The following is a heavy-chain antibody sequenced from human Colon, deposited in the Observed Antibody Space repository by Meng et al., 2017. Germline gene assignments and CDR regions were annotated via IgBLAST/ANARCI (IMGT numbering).Heavy chain of an antibody. CDR3: TNDRLTH. J-gene: IGHJ1*01. V-gene: IGHV3-74*01. CDR1: GFTFTGHW. Sequence: GESLKISCAASGFTFTGHWMQWVRQAPAQGLVWVSRVNPEGNIPDYADSAKGRFIILRDNAKSTVYLQLNSLRVEDTAVYYCTNDRLTHWGQGTLVTVSS. D-gene: IGHD1-1*01. CDR2: VNPEGNIP.